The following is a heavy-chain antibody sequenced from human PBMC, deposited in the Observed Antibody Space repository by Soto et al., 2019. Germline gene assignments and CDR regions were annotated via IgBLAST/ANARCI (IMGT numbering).Heavy chain of an antibody. D-gene: IGHD6-13*01. J-gene: IGHJ4*02. CDR2: ISHSGST. CDR1: GGSFSGYY. V-gene: IGHV4-34*01. Sequence: SETLSLTCAVYGGSFSGYYCSWVRQPPGKGLEWIGEISHSGSTNYNRSLESRVTISVDTSKNQLCLKVSSLTAADTAVYYCVRALEAVQEWRQGIPVTVSS. CDR3: VRALEAVQE.